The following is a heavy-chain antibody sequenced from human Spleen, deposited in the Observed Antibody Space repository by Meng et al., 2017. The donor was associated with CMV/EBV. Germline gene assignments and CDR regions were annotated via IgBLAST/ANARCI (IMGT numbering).Heavy chain of an antibody. J-gene: IGHJ5*02. CDR1: TFTGYY. CDR3: ARLIVNFGAGRYGDWFDP. V-gene: IGHV1-2*02. Sequence: TFTGYYIHWVRQAPGQGLEWMGWINSNSGGTNYAQKFQDRVTMTRVTSISTAYMELSRLRSDDTAVYYCARLIVNFGAGRYGDWFDPWGQGTLVTVSS. CDR2: INSNSGGT. D-gene: IGHD3-10*01.